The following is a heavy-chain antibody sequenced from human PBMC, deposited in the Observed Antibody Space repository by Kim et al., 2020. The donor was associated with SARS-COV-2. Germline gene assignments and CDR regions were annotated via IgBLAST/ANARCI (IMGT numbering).Heavy chain of an antibody. V-gene: IGHV1-69*13. CDR3: ARDYYGSGSYLIEGGYYYYYGMDV. J-gene: IGHJ6*02. CDR2: IIPIFGTA. CDR1: GGTFSSYA. Sequence: SVKVSCKASGGTFSSYAISWVRQAPGQGLEWMGGIIPIFGTANYAQKFQGRVTITADESTSTAYMELSSLRSEDTAVYYCARDYYGSGSYLIEGGYYYYYGMDVWGQGTTVTVSS. D-gene: IGHD3-10*01.